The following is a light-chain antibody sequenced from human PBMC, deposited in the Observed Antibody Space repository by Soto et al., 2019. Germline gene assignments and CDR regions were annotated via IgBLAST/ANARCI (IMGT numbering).Light chain of an antibody. V-gene: IGKV3-20*01. CDR3: QHFRT. J-gene: IGKJ1*01. Sequence: EIVLTQYPGTLSLSPGDRATLSCRASQSVSSSYLAWYQQKPGQAPRLLIYGASSRVTGIPDRFSGSGSGTDFTLTISRLEPEDFAVYYCQHFRTFGQGTKVDI. CDR2: GAS. CDR1: QSVSSSY.